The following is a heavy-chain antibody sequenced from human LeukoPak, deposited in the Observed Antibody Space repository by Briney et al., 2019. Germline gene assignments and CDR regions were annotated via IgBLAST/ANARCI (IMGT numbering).Heavy chain of an antibody. CDR1: GGSFSGYY. J-gene: IGHJ5*02. V-gene: IGHV4-34*01. CDR3: ARAGYYYGSGSYEGPGLFDP. D-gene: IGHD3-10*01. CDR2: INHSGST. Sequence: PSETLSLTCAVYGGSFSGYYWSWIRQPPGKGLEWIGEINHSGSTNYNPSLKSRVTISVDTSKNQFSLKLSSVTAADTAVYYCARAGYYYGSGSYEGPGLFDPWGQGTLVTVSS.